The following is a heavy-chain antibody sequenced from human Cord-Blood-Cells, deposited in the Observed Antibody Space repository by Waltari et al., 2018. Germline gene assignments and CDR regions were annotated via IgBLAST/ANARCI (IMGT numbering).Heavy chain of an antibody. CDR2: IYHSGIT. CDR1: GYSISRGYY. J-gene: IGHJ3*02. V-gene: IGHV4-38-2*02. Sequence: QVQLQESGPGLVKPSETLSLTCAVSGYSISRGYYWGWIRQPPGKGLEWIGSIYHSGITYYNPSLKSRVTISVDTSKNQFSLKLSSVTAADTAVYYCARDPEDAFDIWGQGTMVTVSS. CDR3: ARDPEDAFDI.